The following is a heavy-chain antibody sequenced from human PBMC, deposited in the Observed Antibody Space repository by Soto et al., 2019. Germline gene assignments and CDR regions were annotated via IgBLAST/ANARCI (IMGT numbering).Heavy chain of an antibody. Sequence: PGGSLRLSCAASGLTFSRYAMSWVRQAPGKGLEWVSAISGSGGRTYYADSMKGRFTISRDNSKNTLYLQMNSLRAEDTAVYYCAKGVYDSSGLPPGWFDPWGQGTLVTVSS. J-gene: IGHJ5*02. CDR1: GLTFSRYA. V-gene: IGHV3-23*01. D-gene: IGHD3-22*01. CDR2: ISGSGGRT. CDR3: AKGVYDSSGLPPGWFDP.